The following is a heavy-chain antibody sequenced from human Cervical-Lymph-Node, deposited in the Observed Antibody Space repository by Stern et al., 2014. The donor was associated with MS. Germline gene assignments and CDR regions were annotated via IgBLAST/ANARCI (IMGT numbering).Heavy chain of an antibody. CDR2: ISPKTGSA. CDR3: ARDRGSYSDY. D-gene: IGHD1-26*01. V-gene: IGHV1-2*02. CDR1: GYTFTAYF. Sequence: VQLVESGAEVERPGASVKVSCKASGYTFTAYFLHWVRQAPGQGLEWMGWISPKTGSASYAQKLQDRVTMTRYTSINTGYMEVSSLRSDDTAVYYCARDRGSYSDYWGQGTLVAVSS. J-gene: IGHJ4*02.